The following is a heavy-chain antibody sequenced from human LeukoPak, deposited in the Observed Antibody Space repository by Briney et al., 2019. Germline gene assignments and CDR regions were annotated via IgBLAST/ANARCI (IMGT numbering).Heavy chain of an antibody. CDR3: ARGEYCSGGSCYSVGAFDI. D-gene: IGHD2-15*01. J-gene: IGHJ3*02. V-gene: IGHV1-18*01. CDR1: GYTFTSHG. Sequence: VSVKVSCKASGYTFTSHGISWVRQAPGQGLEWMGWISAYNGNTNYAQKLQGRVTMTTDTSTSTAYMELRSLRSDDTAVYYCARGEYCSGGSCYSVGAFDIWGQGTMVTVSS. CDR2: ISAYNGNT.